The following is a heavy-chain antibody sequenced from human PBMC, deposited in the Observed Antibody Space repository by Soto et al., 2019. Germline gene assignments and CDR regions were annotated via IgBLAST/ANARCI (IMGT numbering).Heavy chain of an antibody. CDR3: ARALVTDYNSRDYHYYFAMDV. CDR1: GGSISNYY. V-gene: IGHV4-4*07. D-gene: IGHD3-22*01. CDR2: MYTSGST. Sequence: PSETLSLTCSVSGGSISNYYWTWIRQPAGKGLEWIGRMYTSGSTNYNPSLKSRVTMSVDTSKNQFSLKLNSVTAADTAVYYCARALVTDYNSRDYHYYFAMDVWGQGTSVTVSS. J-gene: IGHJ6*02.